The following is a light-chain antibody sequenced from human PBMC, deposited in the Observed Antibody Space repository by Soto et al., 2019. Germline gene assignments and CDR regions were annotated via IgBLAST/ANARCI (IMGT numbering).Light chain of an antibody. J-gene: IGKJ5*01. CDR1: QSVSSSY. V-gene: IGKV3-15*01. CDR3: QQYNNWPPIT. Sequence: EIVLTQSPGTLSLSPGERATLSCRASQSVSSSYLAWYQQKPGQAPRLLIYDASTRATDIPARFSGSGSGTEFTLTISSLQSEDFAVYYCQQYNNWPPITFGQGTRLEIK. CDR2: DAS.